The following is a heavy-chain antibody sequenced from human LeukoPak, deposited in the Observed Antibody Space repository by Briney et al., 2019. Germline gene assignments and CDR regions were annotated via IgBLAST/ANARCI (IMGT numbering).Heavy chain of an antibody. CDR2: IKGDGSST. V-gene: IGHV3-74*03. J-gene: IGHJ4*02. D-gene: IGHD6-19*01. CDR1: GFTFSTYS. CDR3: ARGGVAGTGDS. Sequence: TGGSLRLSRVASGFTFSTYSMNWVRQAPGKGLVWVSRIKGDGSSTMADSVKGRFTISRDNAKNTVYLQMNNVRDEDTAMYYCARGGVAGTGDSWGQGTLVTVSS.